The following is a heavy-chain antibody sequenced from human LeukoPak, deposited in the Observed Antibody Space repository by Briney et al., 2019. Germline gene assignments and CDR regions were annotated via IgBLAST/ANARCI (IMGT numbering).Heavy chain of an antibody. V-gene: IGHV3-23*01. Sequence: QPGGSLRLSCAASGFTFSSYVMSWVRQAPGKGLEWVSGISGSGGTTYYADSVKGRFNISRDNSKNTLYLQLNSLRAEDTAVYYCAKSGSGGSIDWGQGSLVTASS. J-gene: IGHJ4*02. CDR1: GFTFSSYV. CDR3: AKSGSGGSID. CDR2: ISGSGGTT. D-gene: IGHD2-15*01.